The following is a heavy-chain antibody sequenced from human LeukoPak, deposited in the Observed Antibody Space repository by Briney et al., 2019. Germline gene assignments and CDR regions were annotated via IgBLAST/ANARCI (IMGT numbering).Heavy chain of an antibody. CDR2: IYSGGGT. J-gene: IGHJ4*02. Sequence: QPGGSLRLSCAAPGFTVSSNYMSWVRQAPGKGLEWVSVIYSGGGTYYADSVKGRFTISRDNAENSLYLQMNSLRAEDTALYYCARDHPLGYCSGGSCSTEYYFDYWGQGTLVTVSS. V-gene: IGHV3-53*01. D-gene: IGHD2-15*01. CDR3: ARDHPLGYCSGGSCSTEYYFDY. CDR1: GFTVSSNY.